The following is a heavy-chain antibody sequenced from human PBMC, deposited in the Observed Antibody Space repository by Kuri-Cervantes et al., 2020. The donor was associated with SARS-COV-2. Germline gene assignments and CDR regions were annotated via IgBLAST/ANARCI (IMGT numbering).Heavy chain of an antibody. CDR3: ARDSIVVVVAATYSYYYGMDV. V-gene: IGHV3-30-3*01. Sequence: GGSLRLSCAASGFTFNNSWMNWVRQAPGKGLEWVAVISYDGSNKYYADSVKGRFTISRDNSKNTLYLQMNSLRAEDTAVYYCARDSIVVVVAATYSYYYGMDVWGQGTTVTVSS. CDR1: GFTFNNSW. CDR2: ISYDGSNK. J-gene: IGHJ6*02. D-gene: IGHD2-15*01.